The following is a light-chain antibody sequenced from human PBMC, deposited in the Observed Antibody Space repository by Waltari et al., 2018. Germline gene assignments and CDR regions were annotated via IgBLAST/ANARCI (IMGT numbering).Light chain of an antibody. CDR2: WAS. CDR3: QEYYTIPPWA. V-gene: IGKV4-1*01. CDR1: RSILSSANNKNY. J-gene: IGKJ1*01. Sequence: DIVMTQSPDSLAMSLGERATTNCRSSRSILSSANNKNYLGWYQKKPGQPPKLLFCWASTRQSGVPDRFSASGSGTDFSLTISSLQAEDVAVYYCQEYYTIPPWAFGQGTKVEIK.